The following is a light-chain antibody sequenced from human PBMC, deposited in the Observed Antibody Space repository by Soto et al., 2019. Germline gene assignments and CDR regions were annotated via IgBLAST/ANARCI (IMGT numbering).Light chain of an antibody. CDR1: QSISSW. CDR3: QQLNSYPIT. V-gene: IGKV1-5*01. J-gene: IGKJ5*01. CDR2: AAS. Sequence: DIQMTQSPSTLSASVGDRVTITCRASQSISSWLAWYQQKPGKAPKLLISAASTLQTGVPSRFSGSGSGTDFTLTISSLQPEDFGTYYCQQLNSYPITFGQGTRLEIK.